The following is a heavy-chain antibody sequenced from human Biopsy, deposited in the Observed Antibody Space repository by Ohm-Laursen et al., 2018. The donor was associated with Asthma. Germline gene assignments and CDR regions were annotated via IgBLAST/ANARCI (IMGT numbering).Heavy chain of an antibody. V-gene: IGHV1-69*13. CDR2: IIPIFGTA. Sequence: ASVKVSCKASGGTFSSYAISWVRQAPGQGLEWMGGIIPIFGTANYAQKFQGRVTITAGESTSTAYMELSSLRSEDTAVYYCARDHYDISFATYGMDVWGQGTTVTVSS. J-gene: IGHJ6*02. D-gene: IGHD3-9*01. CDR3: ARDHYDISFATYGMDV. CDR1: GGTFSSYA.